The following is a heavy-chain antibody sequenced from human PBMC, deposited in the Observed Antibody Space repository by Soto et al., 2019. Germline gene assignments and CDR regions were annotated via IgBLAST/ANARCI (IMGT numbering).Heavy chain of an antibody. CDR2: IYHSGST. Sequence: QLQMQESGSGLVKPSQTLSLTCAVSGGSISSGGYSWSWIRQPPGKGLEWIGYIYHSGSTYYNPSLKSRVTISVDRSKNQFSLKLSSVTAADTAVYYCARFYGDYSNWFDPWGQGTLVTVSS. CDR3: ARFYGDYSNWFDP. V-gene: IGHV4-30-2*01. CDR1: GGSISSGGYS. D-gene: IGHD4-17*01. J-gene: IGHJ5*02.